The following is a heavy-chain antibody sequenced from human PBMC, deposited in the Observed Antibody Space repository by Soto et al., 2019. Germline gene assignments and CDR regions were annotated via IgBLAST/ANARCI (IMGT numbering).Heavy chain of an antibody. CDR1: GGSISSGDYY. Sequence: VQLQESGPGLVKPSQTLSLTCTVSGGSISSGDYYWSWIRQPPGKGLEWIGYIYYSGSTYYNPSLKSRVTISVDTSKNQFSLKLSSVTAADTAVYYCARVGDDYGDSPYFDYWGQGTLVTVSS. D-gene: IGHD4-17*01. CDR2: IYYSGST. V-gene: IGHV4-30-4*01. J-gene: IGHJ4*02. CDR3: ARVGDDYGDSPYFDY.